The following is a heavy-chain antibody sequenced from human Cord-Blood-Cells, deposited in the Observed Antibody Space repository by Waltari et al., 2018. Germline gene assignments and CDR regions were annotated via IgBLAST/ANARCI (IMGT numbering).Heavy chain of an antibody. Sequence: QLQLQESGPGLVKPSETLSLTCTVSGGSISSSSYYWGWIRQPQGKGLEWIGIIYYSGSTYDNPSLKSRVTISVDTSKNQFSLKLSSVTAADTAVYYCARQRFLEWLLYYFDYWGQGTLVTVSS. CDR1: GGSISSSSYY. CDR3: ARQRFLEWLLYYFDY. D-gene: IGHD3-3*01. J-gene: IGHJ4*02. CDR2: IYYSGST. V-gene: IGHV4-39*01.